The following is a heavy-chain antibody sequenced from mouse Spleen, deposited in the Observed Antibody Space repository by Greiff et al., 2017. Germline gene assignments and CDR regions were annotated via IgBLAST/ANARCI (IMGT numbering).Heavy chain of an antibody. D-gene: IGHD1-1*02. CDR1: GYSFTGYY. Sequence: EVQLQQSGPELVKPGASVKISCKASGYSFTGYYMNWVKQSPEKSLEWIGEINPSTGGTTYNQKFKAKATLTVDKSSSTAYMQLKSLTSEDSAVYYCARSGGETILFAYWGQGTLVTVSA. J-gene: IGHJ3*01. CDR3: ARSGGETILFAY. V-gene: IGHV1-42*01. CDR2: INPSTGGT.